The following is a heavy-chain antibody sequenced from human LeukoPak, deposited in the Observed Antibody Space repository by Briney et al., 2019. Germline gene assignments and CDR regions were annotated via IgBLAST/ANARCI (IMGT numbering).Heavy chain of an antibody. CDR1: GFTFSSSA. Sequence: GGSLRLSCAASGFTFSSSAMNWARQAPGKGLEWVSASGTAGDTYYADSVKGRFTISRDNAKNSLYLQMDSLRAEDTAVYYCARDILRVGVTLYFDYWGQGNLVTVSS. CDR3: ARDILRVGVTLYFDY. J-gene: IGHJ4*02. CDR2: SGTAGDT. V-gene: IGHV3-23*01. D-gene: IGHD1-26*01.